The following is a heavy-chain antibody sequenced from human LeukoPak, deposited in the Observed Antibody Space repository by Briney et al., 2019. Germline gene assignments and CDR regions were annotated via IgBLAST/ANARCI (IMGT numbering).Heavy chain of an antibody. V-gene: IGHV1-69*01. CDR2: IIPIFGTA. J-gene: IGHJ4*02. D-gene: IGHD2-2*01. Sequence: ASVKVSCKASAGTFSSYAISWVRQAPGQGLEWMGGIIPIFGTANYAQKFQGRVTITADESTSTAYMELSSLRSEDTAVYYCALSLHCSSTSCYFDYWGQGTLVTVSS. CDR1: AGTFSSYA. CDR3: ALSLHCSSTSCYFDY.